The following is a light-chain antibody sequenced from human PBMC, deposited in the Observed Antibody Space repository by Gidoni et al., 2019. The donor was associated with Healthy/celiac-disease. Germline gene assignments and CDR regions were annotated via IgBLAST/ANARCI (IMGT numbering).Light chain of an antibody. CDR2: DVT. CDR1: SSDIGGYDY. CDR3: SSYTSSNSYVM. V-gene: IGLV2-14*03. Sequence: QSALTQPASVSGSPGQSITISCTGSSSDIGGYDYVSWYQQHPAKAPKLIIFDVTYRPSGVSNRFSGSKSGNTASLTISGLQAEDEADYYCSSYTSSNSYVMFGGGTQLTVL. J-gene: IGLJ3*02.